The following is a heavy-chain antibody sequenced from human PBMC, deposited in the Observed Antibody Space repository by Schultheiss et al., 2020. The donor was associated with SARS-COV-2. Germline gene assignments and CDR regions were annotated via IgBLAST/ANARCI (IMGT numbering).Heavy chain of an antibody. Sequence: GGSLRLSCEASGFSFRSYAMHWVRQPPGKGLEWVAVISYHEIEKFYADSVKGRFTISRDNSKNTLYLQMDSLRADDTAIYYCARELVTGPKSRFDPWGQGTLVTVSS. CDR1: GFSFRSYA. D-gene: IGHD1/OR15-1a*01. CDR2: ISYHEIEK. J-gene: IGHJ5*02. CDR3: ARELVTGPKSRFDP. V-gene: IGHV3-30*07.